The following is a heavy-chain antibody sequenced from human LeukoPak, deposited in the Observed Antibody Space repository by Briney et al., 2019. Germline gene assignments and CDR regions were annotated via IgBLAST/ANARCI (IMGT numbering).Heavy chain of an antibody. Sequence: PGGSLRLSCAASGFTFSSYWMSWVRQAPGRGLEWVANIKQGGSEKYYVDSVKGRFTISKDNAKNSLYLQMNSLRAEDTAVYYCARSTAGLDYWGQGTLVTVSS. CDR1: GFTFSSYW. D-gene: IGHD1-1*01. V-gene: IGHV3-7*01. CDR3: ARSTAGLDY. CDR2: IKQGGSEK. J-gene: IGHJ4*02.